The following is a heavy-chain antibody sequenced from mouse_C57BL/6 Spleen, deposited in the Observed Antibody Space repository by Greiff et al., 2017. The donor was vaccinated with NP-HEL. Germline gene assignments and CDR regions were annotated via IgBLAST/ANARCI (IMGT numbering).Heavy chain of an antibody. CDR1: GYTFTSYW. CDR3: ARAGHYYGSSPYYYAMDY. D-gene: IGHD1-1*01. CDR2: IDPSDSET. Sequence: QVQLQQPGAELVRPGSSVKLSCKASGYTFTSYWMHWVKQRPIQGLEWIGNIDPSDSETHYNQKFKDKATLTVDKSSSTAYMQLSSLTSEDSAVYYCARAGHYYGSSPYYYAMDYWGQGTSVTVSS. J-gene: IGHJ4*01. V-gene: IGHV1-52*01.